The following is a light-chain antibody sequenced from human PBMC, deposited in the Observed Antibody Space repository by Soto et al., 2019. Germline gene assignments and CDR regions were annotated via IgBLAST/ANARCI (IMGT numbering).Light chain of an antibody. CDR1: QSVSGY. J-gene: IGKJ1*01. V-gene: IGKV3-11*01. Sequence: EIVLTQSPVTLSLSPGERATLSCRASQSVSGYLAWYRHKPGQAPRLLIYDTSKRVTGIPARFSGSGSGTDFSPTISSLEAEDFAVYYCQQRSNWPRTFGQGTKVEIK. CDR3: QQRSNWPRT. CDR2: DTS.